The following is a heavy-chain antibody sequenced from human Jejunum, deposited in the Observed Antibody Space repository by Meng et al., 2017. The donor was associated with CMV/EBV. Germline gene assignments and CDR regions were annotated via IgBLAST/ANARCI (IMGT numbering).Heavy chain of an antibody. CDR1: GLIFSGNG. D-gene: IGHD6-19*01. V-gene: IGHV3-33*01. J-gene: IGHJ5*02. Sequence: CAGSGLIFSGNGFHWVRQAPGKGLEWVADIWYHGRDMYYADSVKGRFTISRDDSKSTVYLQMDSLRVEDTAVYRCARDLAVGRIWFDPWGQGTLVTVSS. CDR3: ARDLAVGRIWFDP. CDR2: IWYHGRDM.